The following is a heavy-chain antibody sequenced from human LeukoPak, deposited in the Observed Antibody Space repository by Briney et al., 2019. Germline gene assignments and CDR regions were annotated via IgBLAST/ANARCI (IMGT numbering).Heavy chain of an antibody. D-gene: IGHD3-22*01. CDR1: GGSISSNSYY. CDR2: IYYSGST. Sequence: SETLSLTCAVSGGSISSNSYYWGWIRPPPGKGLEWIGSIYYSGSTYYNPSLKSRVTISVDTSKNQFSLKLSSVTAADTAVYYCASPYDSSSDDAFDIWGQGTMVTVSS. V-gene: IGHV4-39*01. CDR3: ASPYDSSSDDAFDI. J-gene: IGHJ3*02.